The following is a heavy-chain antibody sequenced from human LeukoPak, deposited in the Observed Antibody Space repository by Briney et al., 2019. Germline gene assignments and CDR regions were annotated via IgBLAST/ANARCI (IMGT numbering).Heavy chain of an antibody. J-gene: IGHJ4*02. V-gene: IGHV3-23*01. CDR2: ISGSGGST. CDR3: AKDSLVGGWLVGYSFDS. D-gene: IGHD6-19*01. Sequence: GGSLRLSCAASGFTFSSYAMSWVRQAPGKGLEWVSAISGSGGSTYYADSVKGRFTISRDNSKNTLFPQMNSLRAEDTAVYYCAKDSLVGGWLVGYSFDSWGQGTLVTVSS. CDR1: GFTFSSYA.